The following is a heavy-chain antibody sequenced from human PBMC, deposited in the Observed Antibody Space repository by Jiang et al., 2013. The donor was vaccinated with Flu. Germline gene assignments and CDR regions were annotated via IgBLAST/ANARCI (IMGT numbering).Heavy chain of an antibody. CDR1: GGSFSGYY. CDR3: ASPARSGYYSHNRGYGMDV. D-gene: IGHD3-22*01. CDR2: INHSGST. V-gene: IGHV4-34*01. J-gene: IGHJ6*01. Sequence: LLKPSETLSLTCAVYGGSFSGYYWSWIRQPPGKGLEWIGEINHSGSTNYNPSLKSRVTISVDTSKNQFSLKLSSVTAADTAVYYCASPARSGYYSHNRGYGMDVWG.